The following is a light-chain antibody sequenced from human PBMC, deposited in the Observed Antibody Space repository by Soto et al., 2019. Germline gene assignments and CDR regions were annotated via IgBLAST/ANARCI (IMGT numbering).Light chain of an antibody. CDR1: QSVSNNY. J-gene: IGKJ1*01. CDR3: QQYGSSGT. Sequence: EILLTQSPGTLSLSPGERATLSCRASQSVSNNYLAWYQQKPGQAPRLLIYGASNRATGIPDRFSGSGSGTDFTLPISRLEPEDFAVYYCQQYGSSGTFGQGTKVDIK. CDR2: GAS. V-gene: IGKV3-20*01.